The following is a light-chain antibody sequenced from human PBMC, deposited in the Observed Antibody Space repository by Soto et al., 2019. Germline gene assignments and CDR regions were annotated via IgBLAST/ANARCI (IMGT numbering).Light chain of an antibody. CDR2: QVS. J-gene: IGKJ4*01. CDR3: MQATHWPLT. CDR1: QSLVYSDGITY. Sequence: DVVMIQSPLSLPVTLGQPASISCRSSQSLVYSDGITYLNWFQQRPGQSPRRLIYQVSNRDSGVQDRFSGSGSGTDFPLKISRVEAEDVGVYYFMQATHWPLTFGGGTKVEIK. V-gene: IGKV2-30*01.